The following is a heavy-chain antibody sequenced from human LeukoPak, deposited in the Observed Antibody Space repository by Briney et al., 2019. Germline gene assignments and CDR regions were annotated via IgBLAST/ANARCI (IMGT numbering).Heavy chain of an antibody. V-gene: IGHV4-38-2*02. CDR1: GYSISSGYY. D-gene: IGHD4-17*01. J-gene: IGHJ4*02. Sequence: SETLSLTCTVSGYSISSGYYWGWIRQPPGKGLEWIGSIYHSGSTYYNPSLKSRVTISVDTSKNQFSLKLSSVTAADTAVYYCARLEGTTVTVIDDFDYWGQGTLVTVSS. CDR3: ARLEGTTVTVIDDFDY. CDR2: IYHSGST.